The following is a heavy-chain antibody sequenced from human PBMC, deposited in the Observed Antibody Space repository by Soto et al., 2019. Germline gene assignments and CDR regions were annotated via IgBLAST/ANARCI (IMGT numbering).Heavy chain of an antibody. D-gene: IGHD1-26*01. CDR1: GFGVSSSY. CDR3: ARHVGSYWYFDL. V-gene: IGHV3-66*04. J-gene: IGHJ2*01. CDR2: IYTGVTT. Sequence: EVQLVESGGGLVQPGGSLRLSCAASGFGVSSSYMGWIRQAPGKGLEWVSSIYTGVTTYYAESVRGRFTTSTVSSRDTLYLQMNSLRVDDTAMYYCARHVGSYWYFDLWGRGTLVTVSS.